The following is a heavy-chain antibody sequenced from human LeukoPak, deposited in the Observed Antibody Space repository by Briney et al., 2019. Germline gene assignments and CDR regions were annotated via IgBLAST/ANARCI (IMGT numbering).Heavy chain of an antibody. D-gene: IGHD6-13*01. V-gene: IGHV4-4*07. CDR3: ARAGYSSSWYAAQHDAFDI. CDR1: GGSIRSYC. CDR2: IYTSGST. Sequence: PSETLSLTCTVSGGSIRSYCWSWIRQPAGKGLEWIGRIYTSGSTNYNPSLKRRVTMSVGTSKNQFSLKLSSVTAADTAVYYCARAGYSSSWYAAQHDAFDIWGQGTMVTVSS. J-gene: IGHJ3*02.